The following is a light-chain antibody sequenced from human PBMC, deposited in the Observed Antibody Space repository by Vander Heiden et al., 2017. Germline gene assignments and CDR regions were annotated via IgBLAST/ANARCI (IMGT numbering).Light chain of an antibody. CDR2: GAS. Sequence: EIVMTQSPATLSVSPGERATLPCRASQRVSSNLAWYQQKPGQAPRLLIYGASTRATGIPARFSGSGSGTEFTLTISSLQSEDFAVYYCQQYNNWPPLTFGGVTKVEIK. J-gene: IGKJ4*01. CDR1: QRVSSN. V-gene: IGKV3-15*01. CDR3: QQYNNWPPLT.